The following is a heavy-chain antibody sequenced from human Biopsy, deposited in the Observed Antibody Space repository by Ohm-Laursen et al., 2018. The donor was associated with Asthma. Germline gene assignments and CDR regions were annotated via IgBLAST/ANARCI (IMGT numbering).Heavy chain of an antibody. CDR2: IIPIFDTP. J-gene: IGHJ6*02. V-gene: IGHV1-69*13. D-gene: IGHD4-17*01. Sequence: SVKVSCKASGDSLGSFINYAISWVRQAPGQGLEWMGGIIPIFDTPNYAQKFQGRVTITADESTTTAYMELSSLRSEDTAVYYCVTSGGDYGYFGLDVWGQGTTVTVSS. CDR1: GDSLGSFINYA. CDR3: VTSGGDYGYFGLDV.